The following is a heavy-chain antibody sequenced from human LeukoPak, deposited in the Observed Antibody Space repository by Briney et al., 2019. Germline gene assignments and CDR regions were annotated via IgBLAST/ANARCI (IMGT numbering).Heavy chain of an antibody. CDR2: INPSGGST. V-gene: IGHV1-46*01. J-gene: IGHJ4*02. CDR1: GYTFTSYY. D-gene: IGHD4-23*01. Sequence: ASVKVSCKASGYTFTSYYMHWVRQAPGQGLEWMGIINPSGGSTSYAQKFQGRVTMTRDTSISTAYMELSRLRSDDTAVYYCARAFYGGTLDYWGQGTLVTVSS. CDR3: ARAFYGGTLDY.